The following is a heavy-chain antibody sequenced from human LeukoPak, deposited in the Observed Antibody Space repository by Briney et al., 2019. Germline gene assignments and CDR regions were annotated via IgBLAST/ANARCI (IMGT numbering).Heavy chain of an antibody. CDR1: GFTVSTNY. CDR3: ARDVVYASEIYSYGDC. CDR2: IYRGGGT. J-gene: IGHJ4*02. V-gene: IGHV3-66*01. D-gene: IGHD3-16*01. Sequence: GGSLRLSSAASGFTVSTNYVSWVRQAPGKGLEWVSVIYRGGGTAYADSVKDRFTISRDNSRNTVYLQMNSLRAEDTAVYYCARDVVYASEIYSYGDCLGQGTLVTVSS.